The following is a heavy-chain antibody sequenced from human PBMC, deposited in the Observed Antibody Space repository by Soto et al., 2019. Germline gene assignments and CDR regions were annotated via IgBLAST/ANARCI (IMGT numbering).Heavy chain of an antibody. Sequence: QVQLQESGPGLVKPSQTLSLTCTVSGGSISSGGYYWSWIRQHPGKGLEWIGYIYYSGSTYYNPSPQSRVTISVDTSKNQFSLKLSSVTAADTAVYYCARGRSSTSPYPIGYWGQGTLVTVSS. CDR1: GGSISSGGYY. J-gene: IGHJ4*02. D-gene: IGHD2-2*01. V-gene: IGHV4-31*03. CDR3: ARGRSSTSPYPIGY. CDR2: IYYSGST.